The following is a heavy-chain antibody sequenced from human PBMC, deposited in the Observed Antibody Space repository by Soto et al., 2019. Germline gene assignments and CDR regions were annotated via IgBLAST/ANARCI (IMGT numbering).Heavy chain of an antibody. CDR2: LSHDGSNK. J-gene: IGHJ6*02. CDR3: AKEGVSFSTSCSRCYGLDV. CDR1: RFTFSTYG. Sequence: QVQLVESGGGVVQPGRSLRLSCAASRFTFSTYGMHWVRQAPGKGLEWVAALSHDGSNKYYAGSVKGRFTISRDNSKNTLYLEMDSLRLDDTAVYYLAKEGVSFSTSCSRCYGLDVWGQGTPVTVSS. D-gene: IGHD2-2*01. V-gene: IGHV3-30*18.